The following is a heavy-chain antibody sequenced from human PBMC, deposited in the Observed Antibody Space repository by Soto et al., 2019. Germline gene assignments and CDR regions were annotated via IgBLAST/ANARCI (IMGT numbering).Heavy chain of an antibody. CDR2: IKQDGSEK. Sequence: GGSLRLSCAASGFSFNSHWMSWVRQAPGKGLEWLANIKQDGSEKYYVDSVKGRFTISRDNAKNSLYLQMNSLRVEDTAVYYCAREGTGWLAYWGQGSLVTVSS. D-gene: IGHD3-22*01. CDR3: AREGTGWLAY. J-gene: IGHJ4*02. CDR1: GFSFNSHW. V-gene: IGHV3-7*01.